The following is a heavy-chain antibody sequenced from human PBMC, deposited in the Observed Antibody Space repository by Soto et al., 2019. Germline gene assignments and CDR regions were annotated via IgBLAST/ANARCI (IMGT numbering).Heavy chain of an antibody. CDR2: IWYDGSNK. CDR3: ARGGYCSGGSCCSRGIDY. D-gene: IGHD2-15*01. J-gene: IGHJ4*02. CDR1: GFTFSSYG. V-gene: IGHV3-33*01. Sequence: QVQLVESGGGVVQPGRSLRLSCAASGFTFSSYGMHWVRQAPGKGLEWVAVIWYDGSNKYYADSVKGRFTISRDNSKKALFLHIRSLSAQDTAVYYCARGGYCSGGSCCSRGIDYWGQGTLVTVSS.